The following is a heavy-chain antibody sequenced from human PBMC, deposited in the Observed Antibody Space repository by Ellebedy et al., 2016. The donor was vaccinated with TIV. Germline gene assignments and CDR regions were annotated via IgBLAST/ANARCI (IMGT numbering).Heavy chain of an antibody. CDR2: ISSSGSYI. D-gene: IGHD3-22*01. V-gene: IGHV3-21*01. Sequence: PGGSLTLSCAASGFTFSNAWMNWVRQAHGKGLEWVASISSSGSYIYYADSVKGRFTLSRDNAKHSLYLQMNSLIAEDTAVYYCARDLDDSSGYYYPMIDYWGQGTLVTVSS. J-gene: IGHJ4*02. CDR3: ARDLDDSSGYYYPMIDY. CDR1: GFTFSNAW.